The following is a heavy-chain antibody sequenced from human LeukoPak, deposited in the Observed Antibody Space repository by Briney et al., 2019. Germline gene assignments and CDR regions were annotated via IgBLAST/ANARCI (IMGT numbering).Heavy chain of an antibody. CDR2: INPNSGDT. V-gene: IGHV1-2*02. D-gene: IGHD1-26*01. CDR1: GYIFTGYY. Sequence: EASVKVSCKASGYIFTGYYMHWVRQAPGQGLEWMGWINPNSGDTNYAQKFQGRVTMTRDTSISTAYLQWSSLKASDTAMYYCTRQGELRRDFDYWGQGTLVTVSS. J-gene: IGHJ4*02. CDR3: TRQGELRRDFDY.